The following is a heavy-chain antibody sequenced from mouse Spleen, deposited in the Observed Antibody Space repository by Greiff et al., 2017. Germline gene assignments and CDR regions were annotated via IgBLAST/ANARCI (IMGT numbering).Heavy chain of an antibody. Sequence: EVQLQQSGPELVKPGASVKISCKASGYTFTDYYMNWVKQSHGKSLEWIGDINPNNGGTSYNQKFKGKATLTVDKSSSTAYMELRSLTSEDSAVYYCAKGDGYWGYWGQGTSVTVSS. CDR2: INPNNGGT. D-gene: IGHD2-3*01. V-gene: IGHV1-26*01. CDR3: AKGDGYWGY. J-gene: IGHJ4*01. CDR1: GYTFTDYY.